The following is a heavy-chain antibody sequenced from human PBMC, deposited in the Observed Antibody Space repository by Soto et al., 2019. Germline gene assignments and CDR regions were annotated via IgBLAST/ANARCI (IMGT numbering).Heavy chain of an antibody. J-gene: IGHJ4*02. CDR2: IYSGGST. Sequence: PGGSLRLSCAASGFTVSSNYMSWVRQAPGKGLEWVSVIYSGGSTYYADSVKGRFTISRHNSKNTLYLQMNSLRAEDTAVYYCARTVAVAGTTDYYFDYWGQGTLVTVSS. CDR3: ARTVAVAGTTDYYFDY. V-gene: IGHV3-53*04. D-gene: IGHD6-19*01. CDR1: GFTVSSNY.